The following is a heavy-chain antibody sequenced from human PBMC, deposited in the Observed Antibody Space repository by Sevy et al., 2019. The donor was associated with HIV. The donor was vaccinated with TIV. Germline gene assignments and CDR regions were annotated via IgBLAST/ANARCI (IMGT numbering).Heavy chain of an antibody. CDR3: ARTTVTTLSSARNNWFDP. CDR2: IYYTGTT. V-gene: IGHV4-31*03. CDR1: ADSINNGDCY. D-gene: IGHD4-4*01. Sequence: SETLSLTCTVSADSINNGDCYWSWIRQHPGKGLEWIGKIYYTGTTYYNPSLKSRLRISVERSENTLSLSLRSVTAADTAVYYCARTTVTTLSSARNNWFDPWGQGTLVTVSS. J-gene: IGHJ5*02.